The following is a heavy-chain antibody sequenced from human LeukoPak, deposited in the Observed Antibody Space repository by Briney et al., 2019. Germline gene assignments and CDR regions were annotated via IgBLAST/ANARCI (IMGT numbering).Heavy chain of an antibody. J-gene: IGHJ5*01. CDR1: GFTFSSYA. CDR3: ARGQLWFDY. V-gene: IGHV3-23*01. Sequence: GGSLRLSCAASGFTFSSYAMGWVRQAPGQGLERVSPISGSGGSTYYADSVKGRFTISRDNSKNTLYLQMNSLRAEDTAVYYCARGQLWFDYWGQGTLVTVSS. D-gene: IGHD5-18*01. CDR2: ISGSGGST.